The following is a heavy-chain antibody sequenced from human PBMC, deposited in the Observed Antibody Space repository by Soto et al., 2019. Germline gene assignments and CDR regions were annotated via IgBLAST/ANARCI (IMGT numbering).Heavy chain of an antibody. CDR3: AREVTVASYSFDF. CDR1: GGTFNNYA. Sequence: QVQLVQSGAEVKRPGSSVKVSCKASGGTFNNYALSWVRQAPAQGLEWVGGIIPIFNSANYAQKFQGRVTITADDSTSTAYMELRSLRPDDTAVYYCAREVTVASYSFDFWGQGTLVTVSS. J-gene: IGHJ4*02. CDR2: IIPIFNSA. D-gene: IGHD5-12*01. V-gene: IGHV1-69*01.